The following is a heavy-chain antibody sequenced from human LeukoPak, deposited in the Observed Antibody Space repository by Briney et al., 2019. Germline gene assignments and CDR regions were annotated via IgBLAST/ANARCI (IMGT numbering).Heavy chain of an antibody. CDR1: GGSISSGSYY. CDR3: ASRVSRWLFPDYYYMDV. V-gene: IGHV4-61*02. J-gene: IGHJ6*03. CDR2: IYTSGST. D-gene: IGHD3-22*01. Sequence: SQTLSLTCTVSGGSISSGSYYWGWIRRPGGKGLEWIGRIYTSGSTNYNPSLKSCVNISVDTSKNQFYLQLSSVTAADTAVYYCASRVSRWLFPDYYYMDVWGKGTTVTVSS.